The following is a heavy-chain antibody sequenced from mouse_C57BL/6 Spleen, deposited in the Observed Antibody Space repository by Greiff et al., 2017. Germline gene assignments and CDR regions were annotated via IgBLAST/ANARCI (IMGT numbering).Heavy chain of an antibody. Sequence: EVKVVESGPELVKPGASVKIPCKASGYTFTDYNMDWVKQSHGKSLEWIGDINPNNGGTIYNQKFKGKATLTVDKSSSTAYMELRSLTSEDTAVYYCARSDYYGSSPHFDYWGQGTTLTVSS. J-gene: IGHJ2*01. D-gene: IGHD1-1*01. CDR2: INPNNGGT. V-gene: IGHV1-18*01. CDR1: GYTFTDYN. CDR3: ARSDYYGSSPHFDY.